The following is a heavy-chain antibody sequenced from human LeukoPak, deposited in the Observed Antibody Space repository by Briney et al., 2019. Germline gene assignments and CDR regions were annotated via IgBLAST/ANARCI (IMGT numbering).Heavy chain of an antibody. V-gene: IGHV4-30-4*01. CDR1: GGSISSGDYY. CDR3: TGGSYCTNGVCYTSEYFQR. J-gene: IGHJ1*01. CDR2: IYYSGST. Sequence: SQTLSLTCTVSGGSISSGDYYWSWIRQPPGKGLEWIGYIYYSGSTYYNPSLKSRVTMSVDTSKNQFSLKLRSVTAADTAVYYCTGGSYCTNGVCYTSEYFQRWGQGTLVTVSS. D-gene: IGHD2-8*01.